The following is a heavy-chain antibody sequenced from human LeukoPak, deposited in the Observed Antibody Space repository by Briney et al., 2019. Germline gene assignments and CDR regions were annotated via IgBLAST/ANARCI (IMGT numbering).Heavy chain of an antibody. CDR3: AREDYYGSESYN. CDR2: IYYSGST. D-gene: IGHD3-10*01. CDR1: GGSFSGYY. J-gene: IGHJ4*02. V-gene: IGHV4-34*01. Sequence: PSETLSLTCAVCGGSFSGYYWSWIRQPPGKGLEWIGSIYYSGSTYYNPSLKSRVTISVDTSKNQFSLKLSSVTAADTAVYYCAREDYYGSESYNWGQGTLVTVSS.